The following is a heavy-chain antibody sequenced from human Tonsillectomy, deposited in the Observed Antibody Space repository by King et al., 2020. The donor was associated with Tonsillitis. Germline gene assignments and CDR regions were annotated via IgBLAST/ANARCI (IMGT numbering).Heavy chain of an antibody. V-gene: IGHV4-59*01. CDR1: GGSISSSS. J-gene: IGHJ4*02. CDR3: ARVTTGTTALYYFDY. Sequence: LQLQESGPGLVKPSETLSLTCTVSGGSISSSSWSWIRQPPGKGLEWIGYIYYSGITKYSPSLKSRVTISVDTSKNLFSLKLSSVTAADTAVYYCARVTTGTTALYYFDYWGQGTLVTVSS. CDR2: IYYSGIT. D-gene: IGHD1-1*01.